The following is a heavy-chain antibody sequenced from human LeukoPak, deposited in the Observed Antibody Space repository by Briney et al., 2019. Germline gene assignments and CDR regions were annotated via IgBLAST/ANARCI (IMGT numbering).Heavy chain of an antibody. CDR2: IYHSGST. J-gene: IGHJ4*02. Sequence: PSETLSLTCAVSGYSISSGYYWGWIRQPPGKGLDWIGSIYHSGSTYYNPSLKSRVTISVDTSKNQFSLKLSSVTAADTAVYYCARHEDYYDSSGYVRYWGQGTLVTVSS. CDR1: GYSISSGYY. D-gene: IGHD3-22*01. CDR3: ARHEDYYDSSGYVRY. V-gene: IGHV4-38-2*01.